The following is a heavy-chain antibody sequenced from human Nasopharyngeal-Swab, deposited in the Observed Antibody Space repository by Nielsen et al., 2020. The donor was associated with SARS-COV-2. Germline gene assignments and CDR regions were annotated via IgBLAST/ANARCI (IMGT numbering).Heavy chain of an antibody. Sequence: SETLSLTCTVSGGSVSSGSYYWSWIRQPPGKGLEWIGYIYYSGSTNYNPSLKSRVTISVDTSKNQFSLKLSSVTAADTAVYYCARVLKYDFWSGYYTGGDYYYMDVWGTGTTVTVSS. CDR1: GGSVSSGSYY. CDR3: ARVLKYDFWSGYYTGGDYYYMDV. D-gene: IGHD3-3*01. V-gene: IGHV4-61*01. CDR2: IYYSGST. J-gene: IGHJ6*03.